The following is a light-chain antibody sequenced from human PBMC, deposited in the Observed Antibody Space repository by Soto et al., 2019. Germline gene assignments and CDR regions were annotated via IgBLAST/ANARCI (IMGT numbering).Light chain of an antibody. CDR1: SSNVGAGYD. CDR3: QSYDSSLSGSV. CDR2: SDI. V-gene: IGLV1-40*01. Sequence: QLVLTQPPSVSGAPGQRVTISCTGSSSNVGAGYDVHWYQQLPGTAPKLLIYSDINRPSGVPDRFSGSRSGISASLAITGLQAEDEADYYCQSYDSSLSGSVFGGGTKVTVL. J-gene: IGLJ3*02.